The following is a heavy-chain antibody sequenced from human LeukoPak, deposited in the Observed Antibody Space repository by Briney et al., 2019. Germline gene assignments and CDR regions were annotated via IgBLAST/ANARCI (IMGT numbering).Heavy chain of an antibody. J-gene: IGHJ4*02. D-gene: IGHD2-15*01. CDR3: TTRRQDGW. Sequence: GGSLRLSCVGSGFTFSEAWMSWVRQAPGKGLEWVGRIKSKSDGGTIDYAATVKGRFTISRDDSRNTLYLQMNSLKTEDTAVYYCTTRRQDGWWGQGTLVTVS. V-gene: IGHV3-15*01. CDR1: GFTFSEAW. CDR2: IKSKSDGGTI.